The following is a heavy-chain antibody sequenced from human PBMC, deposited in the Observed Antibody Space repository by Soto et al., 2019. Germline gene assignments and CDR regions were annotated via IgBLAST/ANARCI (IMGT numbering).Heavy chain of an antibody. Sequence: GGSLRLSCSASGFTFSNYGMHWVRQAPGKGLEWVAVISDDGNNKYYADSVQGRFTISRDNSENTLFLHMNSLRTEDAAVYYCAEEGQQWLYYFDSWGQGTLVTVSS. J-gene: IGHJ4*01. D-gene: IGHD6-19*01. CDR2: ISDDGNNK. CDR1: GFTFSNYG. CDR3: AEEGQQWLYYFDS. V-gene: IGHV3-30*18.